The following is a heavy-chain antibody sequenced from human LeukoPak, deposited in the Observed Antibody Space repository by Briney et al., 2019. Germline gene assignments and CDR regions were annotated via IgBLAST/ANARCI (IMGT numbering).Heavy chain of an antibody. D-gene: IGHD1-26*01. J-gene: IGHJ4*02. Sequence: GGSLRLSCAASGFTFSSYAMSWVRQAPGKGLEWVSAISSSGSTIYYADSVKGRFTISRDNAKNSLYLQMNSLRAEDTAVYYCARAGYSGSYYFDYWGQGTLVTVSS. V-gene: IGHV3-48*04. CDR1: GFTFSSYA. CDR2: ISSSGSTI. CDR3: ARAGYSGSYYFDY.